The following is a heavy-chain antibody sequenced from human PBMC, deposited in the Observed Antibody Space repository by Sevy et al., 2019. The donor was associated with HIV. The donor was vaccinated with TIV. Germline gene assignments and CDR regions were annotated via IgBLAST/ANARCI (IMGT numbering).Heavy chain of an antibody. CDR3: GKGGGGHYDPDEIGYYFYYYNMDV. D-gene: IGHD3-22*01. CDR1: GFSFDSYG. J-gene: IGHJ6*03. CDR2: ISGSGTRT. V-gene: IGHV3-23*01. Sequence: GGSLRLSCAVSGFSFDSYGMTWVRQAPGKGLEWVSGISGSGTRTYYAHSVKGRFIISRDNSKNTLYLQMNSLRSEDTAIYYGGKGGGGHYDPDEIGYYFYYYNMDVWGKGTTVTVSS.